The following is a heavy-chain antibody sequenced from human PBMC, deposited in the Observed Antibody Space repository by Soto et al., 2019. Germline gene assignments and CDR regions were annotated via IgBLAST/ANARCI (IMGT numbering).Heavy chain of an antibody. CDR1: GFAFMRHA. CDR3: TRVNEYSNSPMFDF. D-gene: IGHD6-6*01. CDR2: ISFDGANE. V-gene: IGHV3-30-3*01. Sequence: GGSLRLSCAASGFAFMRHAMHWVRQAPGKGLEWVALISFDGANEYYADSVKGRFTISRDNSKNSLYLQMNSLRADDTAVYYCTRVNEYSNSPMFDFWGQGTLVTVSS. J-gene: IGHJ4*02.